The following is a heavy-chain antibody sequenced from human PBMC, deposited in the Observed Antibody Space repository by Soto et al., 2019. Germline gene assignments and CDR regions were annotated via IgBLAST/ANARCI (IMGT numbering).Heavy chain of an antibody. V-gene: IGHV3-7*05. CDR2: IKRDGSET. CDR3: AKDDNYCAGGICYDVFDI. Sequence: EVQLVESGGGLVQSGGSLRLSWVASGFTFSNYWMTWVRQAPGKGLEWVANIKRDGSETYLVDSVRGRFIISRDNAKNSLYLQMNSLSAEDTAVYYCAKDDNYCAGGICYDVFDIWGQGTMVTVSS. CDR1: GFTFSNYW. J-gene: IGHJ3*02. D-gene: IGHD2-8*02.